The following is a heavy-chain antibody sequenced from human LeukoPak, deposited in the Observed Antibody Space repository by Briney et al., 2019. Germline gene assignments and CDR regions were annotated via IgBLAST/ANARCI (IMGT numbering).Heavy chain of an antibody. V-gene: IGHV4-39*07. CDR1: GGSISSSSYY. Sequence: SETLSLTCTVSGGSISSSSYYWGWIRQPPGKGLEWIGSIYYSGSTYYNPSLKSRATISVDTSKNQFSLKLSSVTAADTAVYYCAREGYCSSTSCPRDRSLDYYYMDVWGKGTTVTVSS. CDR3: AREGYCSSTSCPRDRSLDYYYMDV. CDR2: IYYSGST. J-gene: IGHJ6*03. D-gene: IGHD2-2*01.